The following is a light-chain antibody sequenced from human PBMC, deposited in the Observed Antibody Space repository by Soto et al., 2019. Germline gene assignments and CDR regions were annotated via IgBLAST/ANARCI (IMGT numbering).Light chain of an antibody. CDR2: GAS. CDR3: QQHNNWPPIT. Sequence: EIVLTQSPDTLSLSPGERATLSCRASQSVTTSLAWYQQKTGQPPRLLIYGASSRATGIPDRFSGSGSGTDFTLTISRLEPEDFAVYYCQQHNNWPPITFGQGTRLEIK. V-gene: IGKV3D-20*02. CDR1: QSVTTS. J-gene: IGKJ5*01.